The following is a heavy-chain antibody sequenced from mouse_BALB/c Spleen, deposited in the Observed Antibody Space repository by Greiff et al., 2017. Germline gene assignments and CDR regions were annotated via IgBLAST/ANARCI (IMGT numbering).Heavy chain of an antibody. Sequence: QVQLQQSGPELVKPGASVKISCKASGYAFSSSWMNWVKQRPGQGLEWIGRIYPGDGDTNYNGKFKGKATLTADKSSSTAYMQLSSLTSVDSAVYFCARWEHGNAMDYWGQGTSVTVSS. CDR2: IYPGDGDT. V-gene: IGHV1-82*01. D-gene: IGHD4-1*01. CDR3: ARWEHGNAMDY. J-gene: IGHJ4*01. CDR1: GYAFSSSW.